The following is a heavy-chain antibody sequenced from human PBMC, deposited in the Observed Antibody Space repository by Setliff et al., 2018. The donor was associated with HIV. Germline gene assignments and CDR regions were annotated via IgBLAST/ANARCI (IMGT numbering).Heavy chain of an antibody. CDR2: ISPNFGHT. J-gene: IGHJ4*02. D-gene: IGHD2-15*01. V-gene: IGHV1-18*01. CDR3: ARDPLGYCSGGSCYSSPLSFDY. CDR1: GYTFTTYG. Sequence: ASVKVSCKASGYTFTTYGISWVRQAPGHGLEWMGWISPNFGHTNYAQNFLGRVTMTIDTSTSRAYMELRSLRSDDTAVYYCARDPLGYCSGGSCYSSPLSFDYWGQGTLVTVS.